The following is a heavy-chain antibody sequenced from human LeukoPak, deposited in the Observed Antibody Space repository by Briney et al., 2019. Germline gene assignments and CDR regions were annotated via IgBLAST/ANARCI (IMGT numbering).Heavy chain of an antibody. CDR1: EFTFSRYA. V-gene: IGHV3-23*01. CDR3: ARDPVVVVVAIDYFDY. J-gene: IGHJ4*02. CDR2: ITSRDGRT. Sequence: GGSLRLSCAAPEFTFSRYAMTWVRQAPGKGLEWVSSITSRDGRTSYADSVKGRFTVSRDNSKNTLYLQMNSLRDEDTAVYYCARDPVVVVVAIDYFDYWGQGTLVTVSS. D-gene: IGHD2-15*01.